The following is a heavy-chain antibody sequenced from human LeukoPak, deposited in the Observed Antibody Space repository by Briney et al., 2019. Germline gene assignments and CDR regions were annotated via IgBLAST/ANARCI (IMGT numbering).Heavy chain of an antibody. V-gene: IGHV3-49*04. J-gene: IGHJ3*02. CDR3: TRDHVWIQLWFNAFDI. D-gene: IGHD5-18*01. CDR1: GFTFGDYA. CDR2: IRSKAYGGTT. Sequence: GGSLRLSCTASGFTFGDYAMSWVRQAPGKGLEWVGFIRSKAYGGTTEYAASVKGRFTISRDDSKSIAYLQMNSLKTEDTAVYYCTRDHVWIQLWFNAFDIWGQGTMVTVSS.